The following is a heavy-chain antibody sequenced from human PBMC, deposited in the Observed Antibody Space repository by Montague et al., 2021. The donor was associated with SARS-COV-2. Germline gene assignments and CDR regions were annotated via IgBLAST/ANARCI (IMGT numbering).Heavy chain of an antibody. CDR3: VRDPAPSGSGTFYDY. J-gene: IGHJ4*02. V-gene: IGHV4-59*02. CDR2: GYYSRSS. D-gene: IGHD1-26*01. Sequence: SETLSLTCTVSGDSVSHDFRTWIRQPPGKGLEWIGYGYYSRSSSYNPSLRRRVSIAVDTSKNQFSLRLSTVTAADTAIYYCVRDPAPSGSGTFYDYWGQGTLVAVSS. CDR1: GDSVSHDF.